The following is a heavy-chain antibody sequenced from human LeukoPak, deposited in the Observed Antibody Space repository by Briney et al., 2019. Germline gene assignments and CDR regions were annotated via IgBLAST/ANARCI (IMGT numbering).Heavy chain of an antibody. Sequence: ASVKVSCKASGYTFTSYYVHWVRQAPGQGLEWMGIINPSGGSTSYAQKFQGRVTMTRDTSTSTVYMELSSLRSEDTAVYYCARGGSGYYYVFSSFDYWGQGTLVTVSS. J-gene: IGHJ4*02. CDR2: INPSGGST. D-gene: IGHD3-22*01. V-gene: IGHV1-46*01. CDR3: ARGGSGYYYVFSSFDY. CDR1: GYTFTSYY.